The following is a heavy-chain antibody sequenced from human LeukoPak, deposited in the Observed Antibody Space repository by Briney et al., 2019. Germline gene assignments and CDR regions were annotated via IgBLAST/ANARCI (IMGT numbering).Heavy chain of an antibody. CDR1: GGSISSYY. V-gene: IGHV4-59*01. CDR2: IYYSGST. CDR3: ARARGGYCSSTSCLFDP. Sequence: SETLSLTCTVSGGSISSYYWSWIRQPPGKGLEWIGYIYYSGSTNYDPSLKSRVTTSVDTSKNQFSLKLSSVTAADTAVYYCARARGGYCSSTSCLFDPWGQGTLVTVSS. J-gene: IGHJ5*02. D-gene: IGHD2-2*01.